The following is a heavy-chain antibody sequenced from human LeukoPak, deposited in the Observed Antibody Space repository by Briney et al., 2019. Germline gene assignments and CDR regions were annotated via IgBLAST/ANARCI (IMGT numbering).Heavy chain of an antibody. CDR3: ARVRDGYNSGFYYFDY. Sequence: SVKVSCKASGGAFSSYAISWVRQAPGQGLEWMGRIIPIFGTANYAQKFQGRVTITTDESTSTAYMELSSLRSEDTAVYYCARVRDGYNSGFYYFDYWGQGTLVTVSS. J-gene: IGHJ4*02. CDR1: GGAFSSYA. CDR2: IIPIFGTA. V-gene: IGHV1-69*05. D-gene: IGHD5-24*01.